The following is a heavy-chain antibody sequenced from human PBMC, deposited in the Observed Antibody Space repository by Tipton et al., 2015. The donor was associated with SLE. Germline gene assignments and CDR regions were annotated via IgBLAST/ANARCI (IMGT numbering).Heavy chain of an antibody. CDR2: INHSGST. D-gene: IGHD3-10*01. V-gene: IGHV4-34*01. J-gene: IGHJ4*02. CDR3: ARGLRGSVDY. CDR1: GGSFSGYY. Sequence: TLSLTCAVYGGSFSGYYWSWIRQPPGEGLEWIGEINHSGSTNYNPSLRSRVTISVDTSKNQFSLKLSSVTAADTAVYYCARGLRGSVDYWGQGTLVTVSS.